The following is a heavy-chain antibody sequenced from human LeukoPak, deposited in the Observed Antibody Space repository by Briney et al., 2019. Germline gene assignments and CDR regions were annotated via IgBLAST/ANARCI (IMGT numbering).Heavy chain of an antibody. CDR3: ARSGYYDSSGYYRFDY. CDR2: IIPIFGTA. D-gene: IGHD3-22*01. Sequence: SVKVSCKASGGTFSSYAISWVRQAPGQGLEWMGGIIPIFGTANYAQKFQGRVTITADESTSTAYMELSSLRSEDTAVYYCARSGYYDSSGYYRFDYWGQGTLVTVSS. CDR1: GGTFSSYA. V-gene: IGHV1-69*13. J-gene: IGHJ4*02.